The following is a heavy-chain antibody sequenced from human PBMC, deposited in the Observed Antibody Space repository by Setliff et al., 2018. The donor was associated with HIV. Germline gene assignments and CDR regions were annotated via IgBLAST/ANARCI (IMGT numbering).Heavy chain of an antibody. CDR1: GFTVSDTH. CDR2: IYSDGRT. Sequence: PGGSLRLSCAASGFTVSDTHMTWVRQAPGKGLEWVSFIYSDGRTYYAESVKGRFTISRDDSKNTHYLQMHSLRVEDTAAYYCAKGVKWRDPWGQGIQVTVSS. CDR3: AKGVKWRDP. D-gene: IGHD2-8*01. J-gene: IGHJ5*02. V-gene: IGHV3-53*01.